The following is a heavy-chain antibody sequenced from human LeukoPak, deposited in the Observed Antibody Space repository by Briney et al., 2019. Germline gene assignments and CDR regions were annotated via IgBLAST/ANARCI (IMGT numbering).Heavy chain of an antibody. CDR3: AKAMAVAPRYFDY. V-gene: IGHV3-23*01. CDR1: GFTFSSYA. D-gene: IGHD6-19*01. CDR2: ISGSGGST. Sequence: PGGSLRLPCAASGFTFSSYAMSWVRQAPGKGLEWVSAISGSGGSTYYADSVKGRFTISRDNSKNTLYLQMNSLRAEDTAVYYCAKAMAVAPRYFDYWGQGTLVTVSS. J-gene: IGHJ4*02.